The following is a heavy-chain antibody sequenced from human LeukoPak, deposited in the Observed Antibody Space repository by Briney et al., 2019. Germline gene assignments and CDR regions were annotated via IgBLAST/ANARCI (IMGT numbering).Heavy chain of an antibody. CDR1: GYTFTSSG. J-gene: IGHJ4*02. Sequence: ASVKVSCKASGYTFTSSGISWVRQAPGQGLEWMGWISAYNGNTHYAQKLQGRVTMTTDTSTSTAYMELRSLRSDGTAVYYCARELDSSGYYYNFDYWGQGTLVTVSS. CDR2: ISAYNGNT. CDR3: ARELDSSGYYYNFDY. D-gene: IGHD3-22*01. V-gene: IGHV1-18*01.